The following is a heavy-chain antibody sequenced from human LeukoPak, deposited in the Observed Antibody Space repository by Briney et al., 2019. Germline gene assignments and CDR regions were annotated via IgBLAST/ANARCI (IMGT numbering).Heavy chain of an antibody. D-gene: IGHD2-21*02. V-gene: IGHV3-23*01. J-gene: IGHJ3*02. CDR1: GFTFSSYA. Sequence: GGSLRLSCAASGFTFSSYAMSWVRQAPGKGLEWVSAISGSGGSTYYADSVKGRFTISRDNSKNTLYLQMNSLRAEDTAVYYCATHIVVVTAILRAFDIWGQGTMVTVSS. CDR3: ATHIVVVTAILRAFDI. CDR2: ISGSGGST.